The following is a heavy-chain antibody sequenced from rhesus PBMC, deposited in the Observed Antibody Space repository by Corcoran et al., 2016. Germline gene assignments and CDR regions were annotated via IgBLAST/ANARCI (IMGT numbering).Heavy chain of an antibody. J-gene: IGHJ3*01. D-gene: IGHD2-21*01. CDR2: INGISGST. CDR3: ARDCTGSGCYGACDF. V-gene: IGHV4-80*01. Sequence: QVQLQESGPGLVKPSETLSLTCAVSGGSFRSYWWSWIRQPPGMGLEWIGEINGISGSTYYNPSLKSRVTISTDTSKNQFSLKLSSVTAADTAVYYCARDCTGSGCYGACDFWGQGLRVTVSS. CDR1: GGSFRSYW.